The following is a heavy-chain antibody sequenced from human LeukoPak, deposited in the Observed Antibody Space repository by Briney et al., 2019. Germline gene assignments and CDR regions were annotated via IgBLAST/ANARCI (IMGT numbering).Heavy chain of an antibody. CDR3: ARDREGYCSGGSCLDAFDI. CDR2: IWYDGSNK. CDR1: GFTFSSYG. D-gene: IGHD2-15*01. Sequence: GGSLRLSRAASGFTFSSYGMHWVRQAPGKGLEWVAVIWYDGSNKYYADSVKGRFTISRDNSKNTLYLQMNSLRAEDTAVYYCARDREGYCSGGSCLDAFDIWGQGTMVTVSS. J-gene: IGHJ3*02. V-gene: IGHV3-33*01.